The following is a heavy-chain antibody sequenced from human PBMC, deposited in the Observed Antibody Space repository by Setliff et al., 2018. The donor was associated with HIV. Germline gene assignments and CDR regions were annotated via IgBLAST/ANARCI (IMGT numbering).Heavy chain of an antibody. J-gene: IGHJ3*02. D-gene: IGHD5-12*01. CDR3: ARGGLATGAFDI. Sequence: ASVKVSCKASGDTFTSYYMHWVRRAPGQGLEWMGMISPNSGGTNFAQKFQGRVTMTRDTSISTAYMELSRLRSDDTAVYYCARGGLATGAFDIWGQGTMVTV. CDR2: ISPNSGGT. CDR1: GDTFTSYY. V-gene: IGHV1-2*02.